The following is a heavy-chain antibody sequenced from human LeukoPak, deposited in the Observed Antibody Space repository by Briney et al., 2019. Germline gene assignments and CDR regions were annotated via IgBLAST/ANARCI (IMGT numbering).Heavy chain of an antibody. V-gene: IGHV3-11*04. CDR2: ISYSGSTI. Sequence: GGSLRLSCAASGFTFSDYYMSWIRQAPGKGLEWVSYISYSGSTIHYTDSVKGRFTISRDNAKKSLYLQMNSLRAEDTAVYYCARRGGGYGLHYFDYWGQGTLVTVSS. D-gene: IGHD5-12*01. CDR3: ARRGGGYGLHYFDY. J-gene: IGHJ4*02. CDR1: GFTFSDYY.